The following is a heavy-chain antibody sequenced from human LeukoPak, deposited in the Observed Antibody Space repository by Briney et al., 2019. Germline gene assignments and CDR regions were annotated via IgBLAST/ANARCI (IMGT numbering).Heavy chain of an antibody. V-gene: IGHV4-61*01. CDR1: GGSVSSGSYY. J-gene: IGHJ4*02. CDR2: IYYSVST. D-gene: IGHD4-17*01. Sequence: SETLSLTCTVSGGSVSSGSYYWSWIRQPPGKGLEWIGYIYYSVSTNYNPSLKSRVTISVDTSKNQFSLKLSSVTAADTAVYYCARVQGGDSGNYFDYWGQGTLVTVSS. CDR3: ARVQGGDSGNYFDY.